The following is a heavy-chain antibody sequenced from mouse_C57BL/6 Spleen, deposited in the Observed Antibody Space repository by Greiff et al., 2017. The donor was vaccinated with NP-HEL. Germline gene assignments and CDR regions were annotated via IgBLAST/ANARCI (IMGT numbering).Heavy chain of an antibody. D-gene: IGHD3-2*02. J-gene: IGHJ3*01. V-gene: IGHV1-15*01. Sequence: VQLQQSGAELVRPGASVTLSCKASGYTFTDYEMHWVKQTPVHGLEWIGAIDPETGGTAYNQKFKGKAILTADKSSSTAYMELRSLTSEDSAVYYCTRGQRRLPLFAYWGQGTLVTVSA. CDR3: TRGQRRLPLFAY. CDR2: IDPETGGT. CDR1: GYTFTDYE.